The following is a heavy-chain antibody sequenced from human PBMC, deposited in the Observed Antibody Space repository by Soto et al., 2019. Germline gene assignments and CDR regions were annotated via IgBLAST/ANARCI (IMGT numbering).Heavy chain of an antibody. D-gene: IGHD6-13*01. Sequence: SVKVSCKASGFTFTSSAVQWVRQARGQRLEWIGWIVVGSGNTNYAQKFQERVTITRDMSTSTAYMELSSLRAEDTAVYYCARAAAPDLLGYYGMDVWGQGTTVTVSS. CDR1: GFTFTSSA. J-gene: IGHJ6*02. V-gene: IGHV1-58*01. CDR3: ARAAAPDLLGYYGMDV. CDR2: IVVGSGNT.